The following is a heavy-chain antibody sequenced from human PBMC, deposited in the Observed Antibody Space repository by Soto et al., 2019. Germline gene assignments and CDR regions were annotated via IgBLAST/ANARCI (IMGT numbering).Heavy chain of an antibody. Sequence: EVHLAESGGGLVQPGGSLRLSCAASGFTFANYWMTWVRQAPGKEPERVANFNNDGSETYYVDSVKGRFIISRDNTKNSLYLQMNSLRAEDTAVFYCTRDRGWQTFDFWGQGTLVTVSS. CDR3: TRDRGWQTFDF. CDR2: FNNDGSET. J-gene: IGHJ4*02. V-gene: IGHV3-7*03. CDR1: GFTFANYW. D-gene: IGHD3-10*01.